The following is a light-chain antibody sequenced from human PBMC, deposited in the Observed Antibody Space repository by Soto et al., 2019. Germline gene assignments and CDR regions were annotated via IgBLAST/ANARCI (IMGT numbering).Light chain of an antibody. CDR2: GAS. CDR1: RSVSSSY. Sequence: SQSPVNLSLYPKERATLSCRASRSVSSSYLAWYQQKPGQAPRLLIYGASNRATGIPDRFSGSGSGTDFTLSVSRLEPEDFAVYYCQQFGDSLTFGGGTKVDIK. V-gene: IGKV3-20*01. J-gene: IGKJ4*01. CDR3: QQFGDSLT.